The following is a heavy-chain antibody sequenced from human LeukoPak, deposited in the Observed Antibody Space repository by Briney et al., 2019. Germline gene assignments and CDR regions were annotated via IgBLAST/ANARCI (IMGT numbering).Heavy chain of an antibody. Sequence: GGSLRLSCAASGFTFSSCAMSWVRQAPGKGLEWVSAISGSGGSTYYADSVKGRFTISRDNSKNTLYLQMNSLRAEDTAVYYCAKDEVRPHSGYSSFDYWGQGTLVTVSS. J-gene: IGHJ4*02. D-gene: IGHD3-22*01. V-gene: IGHV3-23*01. CDR3: AKDEVRPHSGYSSFDY. CDR1: GFTFSSCA. CDR2: ISGSGGST.